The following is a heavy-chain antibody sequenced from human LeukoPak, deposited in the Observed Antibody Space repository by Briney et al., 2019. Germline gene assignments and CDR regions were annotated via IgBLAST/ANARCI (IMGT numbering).Heavy chain of an antibody. CDR1: GFTFSSYA. CDR2: IVGSGGST. J-gene: IGHJ4*02. D-gene: IGHD1-26*01. V-gene: IGHV3-23*01. Sequence: GGSLRLSCAGCGFTFSSYAMSWIRQAPGKGLEWVSAIVGSGGSTYYADSVKGRFAISRDNSMNTLYLQMNSLRAEDTAVYYCAKPKSGSYPGYYFDYWGQGTLVTVPS. CDR3: AKPKSGSYPGYYFDY.